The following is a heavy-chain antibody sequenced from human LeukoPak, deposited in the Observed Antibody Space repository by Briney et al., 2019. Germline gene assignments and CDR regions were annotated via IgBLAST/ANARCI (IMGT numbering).Heavy chain of an antibody. D-gene: IGHD4-17*01. CDR2: IRGSGGGT. CDR1: GFIFSNYA. CDR3: ARDPNGDYIGAFDM. V-gene: IGHV3-23*01. Sequence: TGGSLRLSCAASGFIFSNYALMWLRQSPGKGLEWVSAIRGSGGGTFYADSVKGRFPIHRDNSKNTLYLQMNGLRAEDTAVYYCARDPNGDYIGAFDMWGRGTLVTVSS. J-gene: IGHJ3*02.